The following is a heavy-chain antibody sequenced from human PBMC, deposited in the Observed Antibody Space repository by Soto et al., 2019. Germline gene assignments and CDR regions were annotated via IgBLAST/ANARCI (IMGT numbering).Heavy chain of an antibody. CDR1: GGTFSSYA. J-gene: IGHJ5*02. CDR3: ARDLYPSPTLYGSGSGPNWFDP. Sequence: GASVKVSCKASGGTFSSYAISWVRQAPGQGLERMGGIIPIFGTANYAQKFQGRVTITADESTSTAYMELSSLRSEDTAVYYCARDLYPSPTLYGSGSGPNWFDPWGQGTLVTVSS. D-gene: IGHD3-10*01. V-gene: IGHV1-69*13. CDR2: IIPIFGTA.